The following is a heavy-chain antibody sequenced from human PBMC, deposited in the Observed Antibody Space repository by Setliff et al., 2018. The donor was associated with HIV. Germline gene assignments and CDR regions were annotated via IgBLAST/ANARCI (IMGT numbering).Heavy chain of an antibody. V-gene: IGHV4-4*07. Sequence: TSETLSLTCTVSGGSFSSYHWSWIRHRAGKGLEWIGHIYASGSTKYNPSLESRVAMSVDTSRTQFSLKLGSVTAADTAVYYCARVGASGVPSTMDYYYMDVWGKGTTVTVSS. CDR2: IYASGST. D-gene: IGHD3-10*01. J-gene: IGHJ6*03. CDR3: ARVGASGVPSTMDYYYMDV. CDR1: GGSFSSYH.